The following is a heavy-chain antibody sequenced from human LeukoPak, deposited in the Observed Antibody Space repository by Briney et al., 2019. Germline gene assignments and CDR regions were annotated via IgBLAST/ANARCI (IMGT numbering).Heavy chain of an antibody. V-gene: IGHV3-23*01. CDR1: GFAVSNNY. D-gene: IGHD5-18*01. CDR3: AKDEVLRGYSYGGMFDY. CDR2: ISGSGGST. J-gene: IGHJ4*02. Sequence: GGSLRLSCAASGFAVSNNYMTWVRQAPGKGLEWVSAISGSGGSTYYADSVKGRFTISRDNSKNTLYLQMNSLRAEDTAVYYCAKDEVLRGYSYGGMFDYWGQGTLVTVSS.